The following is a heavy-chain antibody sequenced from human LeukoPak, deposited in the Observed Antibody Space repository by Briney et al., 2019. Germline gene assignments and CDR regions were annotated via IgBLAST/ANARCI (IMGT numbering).Heavy chain of an antibody. CDR1: GGSVTFSSYY. J-gene: IGHJ4*02. Sequence: ASETLSLTCIVSGGSVTFSSYYWGWIRQPTGKGLEWIGSIDYSGSTYYNPSLKSRLSISVETTKNQFSLRLSSVTAADTAVYYCAREPYLVLMVYAKGYYFDYWGQGTLVTVSS. D-gene: IGHD2-8*01. V-gene: IGHV4-39*02. CDR3: AREPYLVLMVYAKGYYFDY. CDR2: IDYSGST.